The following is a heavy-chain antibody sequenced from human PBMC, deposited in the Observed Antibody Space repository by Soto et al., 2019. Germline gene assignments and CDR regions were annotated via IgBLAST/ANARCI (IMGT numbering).Heavy chain of an antibody. J-gene: IGHJ5*01. CDR2: IYPGDSDT. CDR1: GYRFTNFW. Sequence: GESLKISCEGSGYRFTNFWIGWVRQMPGKGLEWMGSIYPGDSDTKYSPSFQGQVTISADKSITTAYLQWSSLKASDTAMYYCARSVAGTEDWFDPWGQGTLVTV. CDR3: ARSVAGTEDWFDP. V-gene: IGHV5-51*01. D-gene: IGHD6-19*01.